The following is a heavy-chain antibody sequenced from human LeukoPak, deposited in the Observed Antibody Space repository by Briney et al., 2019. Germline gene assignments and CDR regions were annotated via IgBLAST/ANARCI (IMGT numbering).Heavy chain of an antibody. D-gene: IGHD5-18*01. V-gene: IGHV4-34*01. CDR2: INHSGST. J-gene: IGHJ4*02. CDR3: ARKDTAMVKDY. Sequence: SETLSLTCAVYGGSFSGYYWSLIRQPPGKGLEWIGEINHSGSTNYNPSLKSRVTISVDTSKNQFSLKLSSVTAADTAVYYCARKDTAMVKDYWGQGTLVTVSS. CDR1: GGSFSGYY.